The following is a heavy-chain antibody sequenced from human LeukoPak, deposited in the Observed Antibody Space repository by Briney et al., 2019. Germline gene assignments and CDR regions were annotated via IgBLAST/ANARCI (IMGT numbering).Heavy chain of an antibody. D-gene: IGHD2-15*01. CDR3: ARRRCGSCYRGYPEYFDY. Sequence: PSETLSLTCAVYGGSFSGYYWSWIRQPPGRGLEWIGEINHSGSTNYNPSLKSRVTISVDTSKNQFSLKLSSVTAADTAVYYCARRRCGSCYRGYPEYFDYWGQGTLVTVSS. CDR2: INHSGST. V-gene: IGHV4-34*01. CDR1: GGSFSGYY. J-gene: IGHJ4*02.